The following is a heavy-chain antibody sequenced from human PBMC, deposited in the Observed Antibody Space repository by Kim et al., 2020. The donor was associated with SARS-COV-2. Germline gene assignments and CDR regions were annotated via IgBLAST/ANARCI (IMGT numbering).Heavy chain of an antibody. J-gene: IGHJ4*02. CDR2: ISAYNGNT. Sequence: ASVKVSCKASGYTFTSYGISWVRQAPGQGLEWMGWISAYNGNTNYAQKLQGRVTMTTDTSTSTAYMELRSLRSDDTAVYYCARDPPIVVVPAAISRTDYWGQGTLVTVSS. CDR1: GYTFTSYG. CDR3: ARDPPIVVVPAAISRTDY. V-gene: IGHV1-18*04. D-gene: IGHD2-2*02.